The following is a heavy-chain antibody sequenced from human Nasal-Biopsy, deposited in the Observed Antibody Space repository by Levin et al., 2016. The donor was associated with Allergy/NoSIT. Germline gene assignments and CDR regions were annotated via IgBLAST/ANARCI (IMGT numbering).Heavy chain of an antibody. CDR1: GFSFTDYY. CDR3: ARDLYDAVWGNFRPRQDHYHYMDV. V-gene: IGHV3-11*06. CDR2: ISTSGGAT. Sequence: GESLKISCAALGFSFTDYYMSWVRQAPGKGLEWISYISTSGGATSYADAVKGRFTISRDNAKNSLSLQMTSLRVEDTAVYYCARDLYDAVWGNFRPRQDHYHYMDVWGKGTTVTVS. J-gene: IGHJ6*03. D-gene: IGHD3-16*02.